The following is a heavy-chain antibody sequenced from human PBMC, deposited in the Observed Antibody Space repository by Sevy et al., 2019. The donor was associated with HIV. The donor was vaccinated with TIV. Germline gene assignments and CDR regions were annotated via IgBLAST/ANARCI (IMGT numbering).Heavy chain of an antibody. CDR1: GGTFSSYA. CDR3: ARDLTTVTTFWFDP. Sequence: ASVKVSCKASGGTFSSYAISWVRQAPRQGLEWMGGIIPIFGTANYAQKFQGRVTITADESTSTAYMELSSLRSEDTAVYYCARDLTTVTTFWFDPWGQGTLVTVSS. V-gene: IGHV1-69*13. D-gene: IGHD4-17*01. J-gene: IGHJ5*02. CDR2: IIPIFGTA.